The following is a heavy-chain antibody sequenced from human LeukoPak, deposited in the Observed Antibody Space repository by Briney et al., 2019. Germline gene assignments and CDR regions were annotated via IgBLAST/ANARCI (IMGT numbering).Heavy chain of an antibody. CDR2: IKQDGSEK. V-gene: IGHV3-7*01. Sequence: GGSLRLSCVASGFTFSSYWMHWVRQAPGKGLEWVANIKQDGSEKYYVDSVKGRFTISRDNAKNSLYLQMNSLRAEDTAVYYCAKQGSGRAPPYYYYYYMDVWGKGTTVTISS. J-gene: IGHJ6*03. D-gene: IGHD3-10*01. CDR3: AKQGSGRAPPYYYYYYMDV. CDR1: GFTFSSYW.